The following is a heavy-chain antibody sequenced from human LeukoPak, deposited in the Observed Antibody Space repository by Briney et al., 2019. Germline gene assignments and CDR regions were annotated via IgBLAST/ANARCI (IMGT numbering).Heavy chain of an antibody. D-gene: IGHD6-13*01. V-gene: IGHV3-23*01. CDR2: ISGSAGST. Sequence: GGSLRLSCAASGFTFSSYAMSWVRQAPGKGLEWVSAISGSAGSTYYADSVKGRFTISRDNSKNTLFLQMNSLRVEDTAEYYCAKVGNSASWSRRGYMDVWGKGTTVTVSS. CDR3: AKVGNSASWSRRGYMDV. CDR1: GFTFSSYA. J-gene: IGHJ6*03.